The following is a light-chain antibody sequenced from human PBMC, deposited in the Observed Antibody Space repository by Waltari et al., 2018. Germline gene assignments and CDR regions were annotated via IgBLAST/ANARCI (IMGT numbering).Light chain of an antibody. J-gene: IGKJ4*01. CDR2: KAS. CDR1: QGISNT. Sequence: DIQMTQSPSSLSASVGDRVTITCQASQGISNTLAWYQQKPWKVPKLLIYKASTLQSGVPSRFSGSGSGTDFTLTISSLQPEDFATYYCQQGYGTPLTFGGGTKVEIK. V-gene: IGKV1-NL1*01. CDR3: QQGYGTPLT.